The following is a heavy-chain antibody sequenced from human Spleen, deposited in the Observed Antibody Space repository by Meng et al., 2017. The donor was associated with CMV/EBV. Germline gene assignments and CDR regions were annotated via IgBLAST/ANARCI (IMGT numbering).Heavy chain of an antibody. CDR1: GFTFSSYA. V-gene: IGHV3-23*01. Sequence: GGSLRLSCAASGFTFSSYAMSWVRQAPGKGLEWVSAISGSGGSTYYADSVTGRFTISRDNSKNTLYLQMNSLRAEDTAVYYCAKDLYYDFWSGYYTPQGFDYWGQGTLVTVSS. CDR3: AKDLYYDFWSGYYTPQGFDY. J-gene: IGHJ4*02. CDR2: ISGSGGST. D-gene: IGHD3-3*01.